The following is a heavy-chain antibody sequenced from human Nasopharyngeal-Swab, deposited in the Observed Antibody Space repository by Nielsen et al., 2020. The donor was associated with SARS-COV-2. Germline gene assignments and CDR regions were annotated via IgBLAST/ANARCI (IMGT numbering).Heavy chain of an antibody. CDR2: ISSSSSYT. V-gene: IGHV3-11*05. CDR1: GFTFSDYY. D-gene: IGHD1-14*01. CDR3: ARDPSDSTGYYYYYGMDV. J-gene: IGHJ6*02. Sequence: GESLKISCAASGFTFSDYYMSWIRQAPGKGLEWVSYISSSSSYTNYADSVKGRFTISRDNAKNSLYLQMNSLRAEDTAVYYCARDPSDSTGYYYYYGMDVWGQGTTVTSP.